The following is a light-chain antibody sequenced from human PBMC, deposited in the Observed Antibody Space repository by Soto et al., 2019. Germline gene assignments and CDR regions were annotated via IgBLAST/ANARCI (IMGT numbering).Light chain of an antibody. CDR1: QGVSNS. CDR2: AAS. CDR3: QQYNSYPFS. V-gene: IGKV1-16*02. J-gene: IGKJ3*01. Sequence: DIQMTQSPSSLSASVGDRVTITCRASQGVSNSLAWFQQKPGKPPKSLIYAASSLESGVPSKFSGIGSGTDFALTITNRQPEDVATYYCQQYNSYPFSFGPGTEVDTK.